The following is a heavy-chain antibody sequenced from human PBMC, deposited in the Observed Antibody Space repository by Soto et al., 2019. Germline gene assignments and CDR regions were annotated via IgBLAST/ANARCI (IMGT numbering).Heavy chain of an antibody. V-gene: IGHV3-30-3*01. J-gene: IGHJ3*02. CDR2: ISYDGSNK. CDR1: GFTFSSYA. Sequence: GGSLRLSCAASGFTFSSYAMHWVRQAPGKGLEWVAVISYDGSNKYYADSVKGRFTISRDNSKNTLYLQMNSLRAEDTAVYYCARDKGGILASDRAFDIWGQGTMVTVSS. CDR3: ARDKGGILASDRAFDI. D-gene: IGHD2-15*01.